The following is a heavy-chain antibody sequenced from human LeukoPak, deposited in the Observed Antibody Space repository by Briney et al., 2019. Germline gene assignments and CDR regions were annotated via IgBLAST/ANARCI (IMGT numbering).Heavy chain of an antibody. J-gene: IGHJ4*02. CDR1: GGTFSSYA. V-gene: IGHV1-69*13. D-gene: IGHD3-22*01. CDR2: IIPIFGTA. CDR3: ARNRYYYDSSGTYLDY. Sequence: ASVKDSCKASGGTFSSYAISWVRQAPGQGLEWMGGIIPIFGTANYAQKFQGRVTITADESTSTAYMELSSLRSEDTAVYYCARNRYYYDSSGTYLDYWGQGTLVTVSS.